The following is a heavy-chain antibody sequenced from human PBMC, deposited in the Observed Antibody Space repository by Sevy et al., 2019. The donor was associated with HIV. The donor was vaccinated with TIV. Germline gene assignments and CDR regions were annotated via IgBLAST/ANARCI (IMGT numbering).Heavy chain of an antibody. CDR2: ISGSGGST. Sequence: GGSLRLSCAASGFTFTSYAMSWVRQAPGKGLEWVSTISGSGGSTYYADSVRGRFTISRDNSKSTLYLQMNSLRAEDTAVYYCASAMTNFDYWGQGTLVTVS. V-gene: IGHV3-23*01. J-gene: IGHJ4*02. CDR1: GFTFTSYA. CDR3: ASAMTNFDY.